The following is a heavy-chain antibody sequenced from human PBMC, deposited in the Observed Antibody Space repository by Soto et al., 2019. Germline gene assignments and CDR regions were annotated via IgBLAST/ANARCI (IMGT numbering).Heavy chain of an antibody. V-gene: IGHV4-34*01. J-gene: IGHJ6*02. CDR1: GGSFSGYY. Sequence: PSETLSLTCAVYGGSFSGYYWSWIRQPPGKGLEWIGEINHSGSTNYNPSLKSRVTISVDTSKNQFSLKLSSVTAADTAVYYCARGRRSGYDRRASIQNSVKNYGMGVWGQGTTVTVSS. CDR3: ARGRRSGYDRRASIQNSVKNYGMGV. CDR2: INHSGST. D-gene: IGHD5-12*01.